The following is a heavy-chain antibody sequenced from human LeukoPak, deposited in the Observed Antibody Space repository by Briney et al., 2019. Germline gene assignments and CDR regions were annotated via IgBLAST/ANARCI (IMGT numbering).Heavy chain of an antibody. D-gene: IGHD3-10*02. V-gene: IGHV3-21*01. CDR1: GFTFSSYG. CDR2: ISSDSSYI. Sequence: GGSLRLSCAASGFTFSSYGMHWVRQAPGKGLEWVASISSDSSYIDFADSVKGRFTISRDNAKNSLFLKTDTLRGDDTGIYYCARDPNVLGITPYYFDFWGQGTLVTVSS. CDR3: ARDPNVLGITPYYFDF. J-gene: IGHJ4*02.